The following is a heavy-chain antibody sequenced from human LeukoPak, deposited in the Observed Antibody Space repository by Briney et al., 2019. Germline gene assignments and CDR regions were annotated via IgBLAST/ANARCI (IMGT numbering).Heavy chain of an antibody. CDR1: GFTLSNDA. CDR3: AKDFYWAFDY. CDR2: INGDTT. J-gene: IGHJ4*02. V-gene: IGHV3-23*01. Sequence: GGSLGLSCAASGFTLSNDAMSSVRQAPGKGLEWVSAINGDTTHYADSVKGRFTISRDISKNTVYLQMNSLRVEDTAVYYCAKDFYWAFDYWGQGTLVTVSS. D-gene: IGHD2-8*02.